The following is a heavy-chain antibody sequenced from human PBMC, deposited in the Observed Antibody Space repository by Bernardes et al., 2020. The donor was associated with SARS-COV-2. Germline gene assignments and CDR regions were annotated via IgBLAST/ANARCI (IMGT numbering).Heavy chain of an antibody. Sequence: GSLRLSCAASGFSFSSYAMSWVRQAPGKGLEWVSAISGSGGSTYYADSVKGRFTISRDNSKNTVYLQMNSLRAEDTAVYYCAKREYYDFWSGPIDYWGQGTLVTVSS. CDR2: ISGSGGST. CDR3: AKREYYDFWSGPIDY. D-gene: IGHD3-3*01. J-gene: IGHJ4*02. V-gene: IGHV3-23*01. CDR1: GFSFSSYA.